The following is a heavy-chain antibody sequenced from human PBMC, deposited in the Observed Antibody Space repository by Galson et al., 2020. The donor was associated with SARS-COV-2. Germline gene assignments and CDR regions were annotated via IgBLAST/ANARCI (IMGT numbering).Heavy chain of an antibody. V-gene: IGHV2-5*02. J-gene: IGHJ4*02. CDR2: IYWDDDK. CDR3: ARRSLNWNLGYFDY. CDR1: TSGVG. D-gene: IGHD1-7*01. Sequence: TSGVGVGWIRQPPGKALEWLALIYWDDDKRYSPSLKSRLTITKDTSKNQVVLTMTNMDPVDTATYYCARRSLNWNLGYFDYWGQGTLVTVSS.